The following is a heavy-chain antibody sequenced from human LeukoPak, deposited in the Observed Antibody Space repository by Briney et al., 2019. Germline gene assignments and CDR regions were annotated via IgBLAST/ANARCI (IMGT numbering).Heavy chain of an antibody. Sequence: SETLSLTCAAYGGSFSGYYWSWIRQPPGKGLEWIGEINHSGSTNYNPSLKSRVTISVDTSKNQFSLKLSSVTAADTAVYYCARVRWRYFDLWGRGTLVTVSS. J-gene: IGHJ2*01. CDR1: GGSFSGYY. CDR3: ARVRWRYFDL. V-gene: IGHV4-34*01. D-gene: IGHD4-23*01. CDR2: INHSGST.